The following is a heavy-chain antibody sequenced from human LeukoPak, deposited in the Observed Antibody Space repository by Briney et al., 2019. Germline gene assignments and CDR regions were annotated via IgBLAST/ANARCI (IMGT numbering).Heavy chain of an antibody. CDR3: ARGGGYSYGSHYYYYGMDV. J-gene: IGHJ6*02. CDR2: INHSGST. CDR1: GGSFSGYY. V-gene: IGHV4-34*01. D-gene: IGHD5-18*01. Sequence: SETLSLTCAVYGGSFSGYYWSWIRQPPGKGLEWIGEINHSGSTNYNPSLKSRDTISVDTSKNQFSLKLSSVTAADTAVYYCARGGGYSYGSHYYYYGMDVWGQGTTVTVSS.